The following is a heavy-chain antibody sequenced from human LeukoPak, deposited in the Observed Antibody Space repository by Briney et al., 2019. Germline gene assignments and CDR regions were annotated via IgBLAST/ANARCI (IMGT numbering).Heavy chain of an antibody. J-gene: IGHJ4*02. CDR1: GFTLDDYA. Sequence: GGSLRLSCAASGFTLDDYAMHWVRQAPGKGLEWVSGISWNSGSIGYADSVKGRFTISRDNAKNSLYLQMNSLRAEDMALYYCAKAARGTAMVVRFDYWGQGTLVTVSS. V-gene: IGHV3-9*03. D-gene: IGHD5-18*01. CDR2: ISWNSGSI. CDR3: AKAARGTAMVVRFDY.